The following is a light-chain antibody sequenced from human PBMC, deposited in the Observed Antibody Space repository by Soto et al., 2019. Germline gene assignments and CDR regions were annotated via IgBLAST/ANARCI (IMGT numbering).Light chain of an antibody. V-gene: IGLV2-14*02. J-gene: IGLJ1*01. CDR1: SSDVGNYNL. CDR2: EVS. CDR3: ISYTTSSTSYV. Sequence: QSALTQTASVSGSPGQSITISCTGTSSDVGNYNLVSWYQQHPGKAPKLMIFEVSNRPSGVSNRFSGSKSGNTASLTISGLQAEDEADYYCISYTTSSTSYVFGTGTKLTVL.